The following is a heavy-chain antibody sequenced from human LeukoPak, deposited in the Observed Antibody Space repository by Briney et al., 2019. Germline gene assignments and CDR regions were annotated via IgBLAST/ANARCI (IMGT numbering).Heavy chain of an antibody. Sequence: GASLQISCQGSGYRFTSYWIGWVRQLPGKGLEWMGIIYPGDSDTRYSPSFQGQVTISADKSISTAYLQWSSLKASDTAMYYCARHTRDFVDYWGQGTLVTVSS. V-gene: IGHV5-51*01. CDR3: ARHTRDFVDY. CDR1: GYRFTSYW. CDR2: IYPGDSDT. J-gene: IGHJ4*02. D-gene: IGHD3-3*01.